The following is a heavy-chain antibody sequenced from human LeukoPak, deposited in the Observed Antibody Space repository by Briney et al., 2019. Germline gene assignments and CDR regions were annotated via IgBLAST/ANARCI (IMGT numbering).Heavy chain of an antibody. CDR1: GYTFTGYW. Sequence: ASVKVSCKASGYTFTGYWMHWVRQAPGQGLEWMGWIKPDSGDTHYVQKFQGRVTMTRDTSITTAYMELSLRSDDTAVYYCAKFDQDWGTFDYWGQGTVVTVSS. D-gene: IGHD7-27*01. CDR3: AKFDQDWGTFDY. J-gene: IGHJ4*02. V-gene: IGHV1-2*02. CDR2: IKPDSGDT.